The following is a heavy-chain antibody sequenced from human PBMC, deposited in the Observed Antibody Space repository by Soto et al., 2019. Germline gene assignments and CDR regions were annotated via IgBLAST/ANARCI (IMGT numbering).Heavy chain of an antibody. V-gene: IGHV4-39*01. CDR1: GDSIPSSSHY. CDR2: IYYDGNT. Sequence: SETPSLTCPVPGDSIPSSSHYWGSIRQPPGKGLQCIGNIYYDGNTYYNPSLKSRVTISLDTSKNQFSLRLNSVTAADTAVYYCARSSITPRLFMFPFDYWGQG. J-gene: IGHJ4*02. CDR3: ARSSITPRLFMFPFDY. D-gene: IGHD6-6*01.